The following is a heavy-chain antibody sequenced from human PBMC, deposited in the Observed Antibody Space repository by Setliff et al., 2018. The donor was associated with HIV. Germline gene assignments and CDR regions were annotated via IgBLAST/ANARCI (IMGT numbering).Heavy chain of an antibody. V-gene: IGHV3-7*03. CDR3: AKDLLFGITVPGTPYFDS. CDR1: GDSVNDRSYF. J-gene: IGHJ4*02. D-gene: IGHD6-13*01. CDR2: IKQDGSGE. Sequence: TSETLSLTCTVSGDSVNDRSYFWGWIRQPPGKGLEWVASIKQDGSGEHYADSVKGRFTISRDNAKNSLYLQMSSLRPEDTALYYCAKDLLFGITVPGTPYFDSWGQGTLVTVSS.